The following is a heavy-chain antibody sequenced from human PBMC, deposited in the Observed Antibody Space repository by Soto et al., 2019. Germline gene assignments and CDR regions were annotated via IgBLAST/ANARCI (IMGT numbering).Heavy chain of an antibody. Sequence: QVHLQESGPGLVKPSGTLSLTCAVSGDSISSSHWWTWVRQSPGKGLEYIGEISHSGTANSNPSLKSRVTLSVDKSKNHLSLTLTSVTAADAAVYYCARVVLSITRGAFDAWGQGTPVTVSP. V-gene: IGHV4-4*02. CDR1: GDSISSSHW. CDR2: ISHSGTA. J-gene: IGHJ3*01. D-gene: IGHD1-20*01. CDR3: ARVVLSITRGAFDA.